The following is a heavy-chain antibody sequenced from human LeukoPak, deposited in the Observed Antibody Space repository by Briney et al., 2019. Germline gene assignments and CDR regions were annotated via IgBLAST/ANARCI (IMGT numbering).Heavy chain of an antibody. V-gene: IGHV1-69*05. CDR3: ATPVVVVPAAPEYYFDY. J-gene: IGHJ4*02. CDR1: GGTFSSYV. CDR2: IIPIFGTA. Sequence: SGEVSCKASGGTFSSYVISWVRQAPGQGVEWRGGIIPIFGTANYAQKFQGRVTITTDESTSTAYMELSSLRSEDTAVYYCATPVVVVPAAPEYYFDYWGQGTLVTASS. D-gene: IGHD2-2*01.